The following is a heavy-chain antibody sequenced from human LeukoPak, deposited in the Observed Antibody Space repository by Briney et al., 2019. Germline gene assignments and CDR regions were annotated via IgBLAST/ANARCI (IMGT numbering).Heavy chain of an antibody. CDR1: GGSISSGDYY. V-gene: IGHV4-31*03. Sequence: KASETLSLTCTVSGGSISSGDYYWSWIRQHPGKGLEWIGYIYYSGGTYYNPSLKSRVTISVDTSKNQFSLKLSSVTAADTAVYYCARSDEGNVLKPFDYWGQGTLVTVSS. CDR3: ARSDEGNVLKPFDY. J-gene: IGHJ4*02. D-gene: IGHD1-1*01. CDR2: IYYSGGT.